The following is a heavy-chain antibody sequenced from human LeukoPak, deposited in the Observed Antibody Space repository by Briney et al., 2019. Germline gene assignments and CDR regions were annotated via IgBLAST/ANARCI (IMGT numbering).Heavy chain of an antibody. D-gene: IGHD7-27*01. Sequence: SQTLSLTCTVSGGSISSGDYYWSWIRQPPGKGLEWIGYIYYSGSTYYNPSLKSRVTMSVDTSKNQFSLKLSSVTAADTAVYYCARDDSLGIGDYWGQGTLVTVSS. CDR3: ARDDSLGIGDY. V-gene: IGHV4-30-4*08. CDR2: IYYSGST. J-gene: IGHJ4*02. CDR1: GGSISSGDYY.